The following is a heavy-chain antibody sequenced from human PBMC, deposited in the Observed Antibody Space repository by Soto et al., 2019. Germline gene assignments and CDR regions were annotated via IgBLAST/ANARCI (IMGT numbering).Heavy chain of an antibody. V-gene: IGHV3-23*01. Sequence: VGSLRLSCAASGFTFSSYAMSWVRQAPGKGLEWVSAISGSGGSTYYADTVKGRFTISRDNSKNTLYLQMNSLRAEDTAVYYCAKHGDLLLDYWGQGTLVTVSS. CDR1: GFTFSSYA. CDR2: ISGSGGST. J-gene: IGHJ4*02. CDR3: AKHGDLLLDY. D-gene: IGHD4-17*01.